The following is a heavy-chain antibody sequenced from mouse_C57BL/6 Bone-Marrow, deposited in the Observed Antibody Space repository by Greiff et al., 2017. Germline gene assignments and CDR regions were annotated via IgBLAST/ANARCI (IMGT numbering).Heavy chain of an antibody. D-gene: IGHD1-1*01. CDR2: IDPANGNT. V-gene: IGHV14-3*01. CDR3: ASPWHYYGSSDSYFDV. Sequence: VQLKESVAELVRPGASVKLSCTASGFNIKNTYMHWVKQRPEQGLEWIGRIDPANGNTKYAPKFQGKATITADTSSNTAYLQLSSLTSEDTAIYYGASPWHYYGSSDSYFDVWGTGTTVTVSS. CDR1: GFNIKNTY. J-gene: IGHJ1*03.